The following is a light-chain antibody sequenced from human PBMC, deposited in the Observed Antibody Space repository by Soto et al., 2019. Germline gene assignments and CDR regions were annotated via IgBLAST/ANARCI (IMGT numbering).Light chain of an antibody. CDR2: GAS. CDR3: QRLNRFPTWT. V-gene: IGKV1-9*01. Sequence: DIQLTQSPSFLSASVGDSVTITCRASQGISNYLAWYQQNPGKAPKLLIYGASALQSGVPSRFSGSGSGTEFTLTISSLQPEDSATYYCQRLNRFPTWTFGQGTKVEVK. J-gene: IGKJ1*01. CDR1: QGISNY.